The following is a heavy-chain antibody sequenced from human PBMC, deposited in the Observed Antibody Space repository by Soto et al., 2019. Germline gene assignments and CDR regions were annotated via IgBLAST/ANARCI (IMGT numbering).Heavy chain of an antibody. D-gene: IGHD1-1*01. CDR3: ARPRTVATTKGYDF. CDR1: GGTFSSYA. J-gene: IGHJ4*02. Sequence: SVKVSCKASGGTFSSYAISWVRQAPGQGLEWVGAIVPIFGTRNYAQNFQGRVTLSADESASTAYMELSSLTSADTALYYCARPRTVATTKGYDFWGQGTQVTVSS. CDR2: IVPIFGTR. V-gene: IGHV1-69*13.